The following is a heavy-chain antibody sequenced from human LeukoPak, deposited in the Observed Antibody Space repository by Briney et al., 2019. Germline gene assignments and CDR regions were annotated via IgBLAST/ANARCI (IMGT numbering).Heavy chain of an antibody. Sequence: PSETLSLTCTVSGGSTSSSSYYWGWIRQPPGKGLEWIGSIYYSGSTYYNPSLKSRVTISVDTSKNQFSLKLSSVTAADTAVYYCASGRNYDFWSGYYHYFDYWGQGTLVTVSS. CDR3: ASGRNYDFWSGYYHYFDY. CDR2: IYYSGST. CDR1: GGSTSSSSYY. J-gene: IGHJ4*02. D-gene: IGHD3-3*01. V-gene: IGHV4-39*01.